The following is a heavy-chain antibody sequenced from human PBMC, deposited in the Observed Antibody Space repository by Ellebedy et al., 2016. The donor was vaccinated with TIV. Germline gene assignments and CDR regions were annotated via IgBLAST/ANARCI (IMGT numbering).Heavy chain of an antibody. Sequence: PGGSLRLSCAASGFAVNGYYITWVRQAPGKGLDWVSVIFTSEVTSYTDSVRGRFTISRDTYKNTVNLQMNSLRVEDTAIYYCAVVDFCWGQGTLVTVSS. J-gene: IGHJ4*02. CDR1: GFAVNGYY. CDR2: IFTSEVT. CDR3: AVVDFC. V-gene: IGHV3-53*01. D-gene: IGHD2-15*01.